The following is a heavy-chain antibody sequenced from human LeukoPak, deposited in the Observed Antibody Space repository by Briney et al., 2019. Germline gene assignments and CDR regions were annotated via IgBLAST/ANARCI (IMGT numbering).Heavy chain of an antibody. CDR3: AITQYDILTGYYQPLFDY. J-gene: IGHJ4*02. CDR2: INPNSGGT. D-gene: IGHD3-9*01. V-gene: IGHV1-2*06. Sequence: ASVKVSSKASGYTFTGYYMHWVRQAPGQGLEWMGRINPNSGGTNYAQKFQGRVTMTRDTSISTAYMELSRLRSDDTAVYYCAITQYDILTGYYQPLFDYWGQGTLVTVSS. CDR1: GYTFTGYY.